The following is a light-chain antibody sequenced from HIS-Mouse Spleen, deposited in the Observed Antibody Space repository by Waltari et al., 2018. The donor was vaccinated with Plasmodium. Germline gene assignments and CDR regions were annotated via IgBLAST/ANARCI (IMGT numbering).Light chain of an antibody. Sequence: SYELTQPPSVSVSPGQTASITCSGDKLGDKYACWYQQKPGQSPVLVIYQDSKRPSGNTERFSGSNSGNTATLTISGTQAMDEADYYCQAWDSSTVVFGGGTKLTVL. CDR1: KLGDKY. V-gene: IGLV3-1*01. CDR2: QDS. CDR3: QAWDSSTVV. J-gene: IGLJ2*01.